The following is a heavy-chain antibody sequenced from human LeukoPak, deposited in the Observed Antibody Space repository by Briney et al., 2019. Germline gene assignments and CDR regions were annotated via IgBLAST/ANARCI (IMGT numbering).Heavy chain of an antibody. Sequence: GGSLRLSCAASGFTFSSYGMHWVRQAPGKGLEWVAVISYDGSNKYYADSVKGRFTISRDNSKNTLYLQMNSLRAEDTAVYYCAKDRGSYLLTAVVDAFDIWGQGTMVTVSS. CDR3: AKDRGSYLLTAVVDAFDI. D-gene: IGHD1-26*01. CDR2: ISYDGSNK. J-gene: IGHJ3*02. CDR1: GFTFSSYG. V-gene: IGHV3-30*18.